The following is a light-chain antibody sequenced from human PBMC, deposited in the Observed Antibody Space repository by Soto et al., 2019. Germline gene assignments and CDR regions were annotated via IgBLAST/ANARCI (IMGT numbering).Light chain of an antibody. CDR3: SSYAGSSTYV. J-gene: IGLJ1*01. CDR1: SSDVGSYNL. V-gene: IGLV2-23*01. Sequence: QSVLTQPASVSGSPGQSITISCTGTSSDVGSYNLVSWYQQHPGKAPKVMIYEGSKRPSGVSNRFSGSKPGNTASLTISGLQAEDEADYYCSSYAGSSTYVFGTGTKVTVL. CDR2: EGS.